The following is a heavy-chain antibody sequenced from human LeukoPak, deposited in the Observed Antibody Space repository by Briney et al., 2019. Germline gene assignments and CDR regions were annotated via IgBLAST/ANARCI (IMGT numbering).Heavy chain of an antibody. CDR1: GYRFTDYY. V-gene: IGHV1-2*02. CDR2: VNPNNGAT. D-gene: IGHD5-24*01. CDR3: ARDYGEAATITAFRTYYYFDH. Sequence: ASVKVSCKASGYRFTDYYMHWVRQAPGQGLEWMVWVNPNNGATNYAQKFQGRVTMTRGTSISTVYMDLTSLRSDDSAIYYCARDYGEAATITAFRTYYYFDHWGQGTLVTVSS. J-gene: IGHJ4*02.